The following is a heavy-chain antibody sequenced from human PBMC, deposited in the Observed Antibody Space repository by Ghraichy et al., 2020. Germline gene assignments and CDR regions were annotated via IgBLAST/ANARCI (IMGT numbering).Heavy chain of an antibody. V-gene: IGHV4-39*01. CDR3: ARHEIVVVPAAWGGFDP. CDR2: IYYSGST. D-gene: IGHD2-2*01. CDR1: GGSISSSSYY. J-gene: IGHJ5*02. Sequence: SLTCTVSGGSISSSSYYWGWIRQPPGKGLEWIGSIYYSGSTYYNPSLKSRVTISVDTSKNQFSLKLSSVTAADTAVYYCARHEIVVVPAAWGGFDPWGQGTLVTVSA.